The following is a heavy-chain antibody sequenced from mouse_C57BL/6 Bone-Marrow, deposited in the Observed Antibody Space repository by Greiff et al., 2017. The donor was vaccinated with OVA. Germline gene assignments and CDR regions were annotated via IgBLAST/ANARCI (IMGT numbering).Heavy chain of an antibody. CDR1: GYTFPSYW. CDR2: INPSNGGT. Sequence: QVQLQQPGTELVKPGASVKLSCKASGYTFPSYWMHWVKQRPGQGLEWIGNINPSNGGTNYNEKFKSKATLTVDKSSSTAYMQLSSLTSEDSAVYYCARDYGSSPYWYFDVWGTGTTVTVSS. CDR3: ARDYGSSPYWYFDV. V-gene: IGHV1-53*01. D-gene: IGHD1-1*01. J-gene: IGHJ1*03.